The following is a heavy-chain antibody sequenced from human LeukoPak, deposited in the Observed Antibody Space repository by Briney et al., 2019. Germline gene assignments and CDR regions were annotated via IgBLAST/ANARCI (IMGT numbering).Heavy chain of an antibody. V-gene: IGHV5-51*01. Sequence: GEFLKISCKGSGYSFTSYWIGWVRQMPGKGLEWMGIIYPGDSDTRYSPSFQGQVTISADKSISTAYLQWSSLKASDTAMYYCARQRKTYYYGSGSYTSNWFDPWGQGTLVTVSS. CDR2: IYPGDSDT. CDR1: GYSFTSYW. CDR3: ARQRKTYYYGSGSYTSNWFDP. J-gene: IGHJ5*02. D-gene: IGHD3-10*01.